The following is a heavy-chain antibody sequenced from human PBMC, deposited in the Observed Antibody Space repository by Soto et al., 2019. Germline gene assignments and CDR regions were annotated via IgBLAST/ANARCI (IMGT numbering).Heavy chain of an antibody. CDR1: GFTFSSYG. CDR2: IWYDGSNK. CDR3: ARDPLLLQYNYYYGMDV. Sequence: GGSLRLSCAASGFTFSSYGMHWVRQAPGKGLECVAVIWYDGSNKYYADSVKGRFTISRDNSKNTLYLQMNSLRAEDTAVYYCARDPLLLQYNYYYGMDVWGQGTTLTVSS. V-gene: IGHV3-33*01. D-gene: IGHD4-4*01. J-gene: IGHJ6*02.